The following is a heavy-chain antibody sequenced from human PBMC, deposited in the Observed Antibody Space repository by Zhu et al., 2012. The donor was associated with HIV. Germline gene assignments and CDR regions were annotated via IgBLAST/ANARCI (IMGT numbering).Heavy chain of an antibody. CDR2: IEHGGST. V-gene: IGHV4-34*01. Sequence: QVQLQQWGAGLLKPSETLSLTCAVYGGSFRGYYWSWIRQSPEKGLEWIGEIEHGGSTDYTPSLKSRVTISADRSKNQFSLKVTSVSAADTAVYYCARHSRYDTVTGWGHFDFWGQGTLVTVSS. D-gene: IGHD3-9*01. CDR3: ARHSRYDTVTGWGHFDF. CDR1: GGSFRGYY. J-gene: IGHJ4*02.